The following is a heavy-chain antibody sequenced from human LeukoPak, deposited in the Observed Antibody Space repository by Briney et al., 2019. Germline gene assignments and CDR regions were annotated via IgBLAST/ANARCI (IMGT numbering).Heavy chain of an antibody. Sequence: GGSLRLSCAASGFTFSSYAMSWVRQAPGKGLEWVSAISGSGGSTYYADSVKGRFTISRDNSKNTLYLQMNSLRAEDTAVYYCAKDHLQITIFGDGVIDAFDIWGQGTMVTVSS. J-gene: IGHJ3*02. CDR2: ISGSGGST. CDR1: GFTFSSYA. CDR3: AKDHLQITIFGDGVIDAFDI. D-gene: IGHD3-3*01. V-gene: IGHV3-23*01.